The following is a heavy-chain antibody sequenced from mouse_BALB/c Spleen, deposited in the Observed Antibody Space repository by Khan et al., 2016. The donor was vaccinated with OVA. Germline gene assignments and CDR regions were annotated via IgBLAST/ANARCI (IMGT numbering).Heavy chain of an antibody. Sequence: EVKLEVSGPGLVKPSQSLSLTCTVTGYSITSGYAWNWIRQFPGNKLEWMGYISYSGVTSYNPSLKSRISITRDTSKNQFFLQLNSLTTEDTATYYCARGNYYGYYFDYGGQGTTLTVSS. CDR1: GYSITSGYA. CDR2: ISYSGVT. J-gene: IGHJ2*01. D-gene: IGHD1-1*01. CDR3: ARGNYYGYYFDY. V-gene: IGHV3-2*02.